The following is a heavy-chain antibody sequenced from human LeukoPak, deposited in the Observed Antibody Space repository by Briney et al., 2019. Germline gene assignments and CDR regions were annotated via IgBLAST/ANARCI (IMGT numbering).Heavy chain of an antibody. Sequence: GGSLRLSCAASGFSFSDFGMNWVRQAPGKGLEWVSSISAHSRDIYYADSVECRFTISRDNAQTSLYLEINSLRGEDSAVYYCARKYYDFWSGFYTADYYFDYWGRGTLVTVSS. CDR2: ISAHSRDI. CDR1: GFSFSDFG. D-gene: IGHD3-3*01. V-gene: IGHV3-21*01. CDR3: ARKYYDFWSGFYTADYYFDY. J-gene: IGHJ4*02.